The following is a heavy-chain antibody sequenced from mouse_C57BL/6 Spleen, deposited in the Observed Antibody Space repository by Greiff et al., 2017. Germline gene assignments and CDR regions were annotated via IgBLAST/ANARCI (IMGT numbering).Heavy chain of an antibody. J-gene: IGHJ4*01. CDR2: ISSGSSTI. V-gene: IGHV5-17*01. D-gene: IGHD4-1*01. CDR1: GFTFSDSG. Sequence: DVMLVESGGGLVKPGGSLKLSCAASGFTFSDSGMHWVRQAPEKGLEWVAYISSGSSTIYYADTVKGRFTISRDNAKNTLFLQMTSLRSEDTAMYYCARTDWDDAMDYWGQGTSVTVSS. CDR3: ARTDWDDAMDY.